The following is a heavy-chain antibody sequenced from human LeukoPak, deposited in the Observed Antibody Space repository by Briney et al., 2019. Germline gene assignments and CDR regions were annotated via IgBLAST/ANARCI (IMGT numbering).Heavy chain of an antibody. V-gene: IGHV1-8*01. CDR1: GYTFTSYD. D-gene: IGHD5-18*01. CDR3: AKRGFRYGDFDY. Sequence: GASVKVSCKASGYTFTSYDINWVQQASGQGLEWMGWMNPNSGNTGYAQKFQGRVTMTRNTSISTAYMELSSLRSEDTAVYYCAKRGFRYGDFDYWGQGTLVTVSS. J-gene: IGHJ4*02. CDR2: MNPNSGNT.